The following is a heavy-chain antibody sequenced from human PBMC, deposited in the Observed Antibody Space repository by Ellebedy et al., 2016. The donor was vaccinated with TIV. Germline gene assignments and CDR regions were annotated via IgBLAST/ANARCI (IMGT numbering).Heavy chain of an antibody. J-gene: IGHJ3*02. CDR1: GYTFTSYD. CDR2: MNPNSGNT. Sequence: AASVKVSCKASGYTFTSYDINRVRHATGQGLEWMGWMNPNSGNTGYAQKFQGRVTITRNTSISTAYMELSSLRSEDTAVYYCAIQTVDTAMVAGGLSIWGQGTIVTVSS. V-gene: IGHV1-8*03. CDR3: AIQTVDTAMVAGGLSI. D-gene: IGHD5-18*01.